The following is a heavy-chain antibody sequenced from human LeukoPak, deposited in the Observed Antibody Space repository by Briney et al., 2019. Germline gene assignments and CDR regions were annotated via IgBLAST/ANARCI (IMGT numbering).Heavy chain of an antibody. V-gene: IGHV1-8*01. CDR3: ARGGGFSFGAQSYYQLSL. J-gene: IGHJ4*02. D-gene: IGHD1-26*01. Sequence: ASVKVSCKASGYTFTSYDIHWVRQDPGRGLDYLGWMNPNSGKTGYTQKFRGRFSMTRDTSISTAYLELNSLTSEDTAVYYCARGGGFSFGAQSYYQLSLWGQGTLVTVSS. CDR2: MNPNSGKT. CDR1: GYTFTSYD.